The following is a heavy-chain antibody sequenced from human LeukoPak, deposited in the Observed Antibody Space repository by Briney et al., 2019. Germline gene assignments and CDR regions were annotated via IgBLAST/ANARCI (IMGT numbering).Heavy chain of an antibody. CDR3: ASRPSGDYPYFDY. V-gene: IGHV3-66*01. Sequence: GGSLRLSCAASGFTVSFKYMSWVRQAPGKGLEWVSVIYSGGSTYYADSVKGRFTISRDNSKNTLYLQINSLRAEDTAVYYCASRPSGDYPYFDYWGQGTLVTVSS. CDR1: GFTVSFKY. J-gene: IGHJ4*02. CDR2: IYSGGST. D-gene: IGHD4-17*01.